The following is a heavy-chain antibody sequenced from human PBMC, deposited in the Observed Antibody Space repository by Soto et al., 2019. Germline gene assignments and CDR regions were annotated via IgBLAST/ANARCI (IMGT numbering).Heavy chain of an antibody. CDR2: IYYSGST. CDR1: GGSISSYY. V-gene: IGHV4-59*01. D-gene: IGHD2-8*01. Sequence: SETLSLTCTVSGGSISSYYWSWIRQPPGKGLEWIGYIYYSGSTNYNPSLKSRVTISVDTSKNQFSLKLSSVTAADTAVYYCARVGSLGYCTNGVCYGFDPWGQGTLVTVPQ. CDR3: ARVGSLGYCTNGVCYGFDP. J-gene: IGHJ5*02.